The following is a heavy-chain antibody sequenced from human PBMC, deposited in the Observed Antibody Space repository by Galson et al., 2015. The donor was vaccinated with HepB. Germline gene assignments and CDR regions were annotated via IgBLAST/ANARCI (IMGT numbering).Heavy chain of an antibody. CDR1: GLTFSSSW. CDR3: ARDMAGVITIYNYYGMDV. Sequence: SLRLSCAASGLTFSSSWMNWVRQAPGKGLEWVSYISYSSSTRYYADSVKGRFTISRDNAKNSLYLQMNSLRDEDTAVYFCARDMAGVITIYNYYGMDVWGQGATVTVSS. J-gene: IGHJ6*02. CDR2: ISYSSSTR. D-gene: IGHD3-16*02. V-gene: IGHV3-48*02.